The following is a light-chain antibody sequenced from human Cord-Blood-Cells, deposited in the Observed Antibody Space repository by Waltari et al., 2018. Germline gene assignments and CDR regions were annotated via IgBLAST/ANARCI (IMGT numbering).Light chain of an antibody. CDR1: SSDVGSYNL. J-gene: IGLJ1*01. Sequence: QSALTQPASVSGSPGQSLTISCTGTSSDVGSYNLVSWYQQPPGKAPKLMIYEVSKRPSGVSNRFSGPKSGNTASLTISGLQAEDEADYYCCSYAGSSTYVFGTGTKVTVL. CDR3: CSYAGSSTYV. V-gene: IGLV2-23*02. CDR2: EVS.